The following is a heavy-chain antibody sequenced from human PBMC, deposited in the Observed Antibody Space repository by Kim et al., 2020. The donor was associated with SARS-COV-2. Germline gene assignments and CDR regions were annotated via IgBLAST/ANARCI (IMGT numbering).Heavy chain of an antibody. CDR3: TXVVVRGGT. CDR1: GLTFSTAW. CDR2: IKNIGDGGTT. Sequence: GGSLRLSCAASGLTFSTAWMSWVRQAPGKXLEWVARIKNIGDGGTTDYAAPVXGRFIMXXDDSKDTVYLQXNSXKXXXTXXXYXTXVVVRGGTWGQ. D-gene: IGHD3-22*01. V-gene: IGHV3-15*01. J-gene: IGHJ5*02.